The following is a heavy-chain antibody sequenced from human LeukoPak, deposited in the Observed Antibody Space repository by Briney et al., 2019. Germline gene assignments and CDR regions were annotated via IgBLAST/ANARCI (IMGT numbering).Heavy chain of an antibody. Sequence: SETLSLTCSVSGGSIKGGGFFWNWVRQHPGKGLDWIRHIYYSGSTSYNPSVKSRVTISVDTSKNQFSLKLTSVTAADTAMYYCARDHGRSYNYGSDALDIWGQGTLVIVSA. D-gene: IGHD5-18*01. V-gene: IGHV4-31*03. CDR2: IYYSGST. CDR3: ARDHGRSYNYGSDALDI. J-gene: IGHJ3*02. CDR1: GGSIKGGGFF.